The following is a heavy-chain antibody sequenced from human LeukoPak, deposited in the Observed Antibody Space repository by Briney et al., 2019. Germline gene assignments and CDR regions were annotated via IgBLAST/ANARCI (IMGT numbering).Heavy chain of an antibody. D-gene: IGHD3-22*01. CDR2: INPSGGST. CDR1: GYTFTSYY. V-gene: IGHV1-46*03. Sequence: ASVKVSCKASGYTFTSYYMHWVRQAPGQGLEWMGIINPSGGSTSYAQKFQGRVTMTRDTSTSTAYMELSSLRSEDTAVYYCAGSSGYYGMDVWGQGTTVTVSS. CDR3: AGSSGYYGMDV. J-gene: IGHJ6*02.